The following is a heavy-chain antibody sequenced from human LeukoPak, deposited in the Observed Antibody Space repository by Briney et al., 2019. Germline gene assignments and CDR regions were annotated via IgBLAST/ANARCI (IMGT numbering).Heavy chain of an antibody. V-gene: IGHV4-59*12. D-gene: IGHD3-9*01. J-gene: IGHJ4*02. CDR2: VHYSGST. CDR3: ATGRSIRYFDY. CDR1: GVSIFSSY. Sequence: SETLSLTCTVSGVSIFSSYRNWVRQPPGKGLEWIGYVHYSGSTNYNPSLKSRVTISVDTSKSQFSLKLSSATAADTAVYYCATGRSIRYFDYWGQGTLLTVPS.